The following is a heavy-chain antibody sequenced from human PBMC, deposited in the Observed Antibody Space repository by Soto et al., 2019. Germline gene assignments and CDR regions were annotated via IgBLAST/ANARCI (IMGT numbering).Heavy chain of an antibody. D-gene: IGHD2-8*01. V-gene: IGHV4-31*03. Sequence: PSGTLSLTCTVSGGSISSCGYYWSWIRQHPGKGLEWIGYIYYSGSTYYNPSLKSRVTISVDTSKNQFSLKLSSVTAADTAVYYCARVPDMVYAIDYWGQGTLVTVSS. CDR1: GGSISSCGYY. J-gene: IGHJ4*02. CDR3: ARVPDMVYAIDY. CDR2: IYYSGST.